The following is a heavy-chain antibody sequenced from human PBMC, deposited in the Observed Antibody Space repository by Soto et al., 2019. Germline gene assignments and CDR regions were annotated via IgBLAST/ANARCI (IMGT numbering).Heavy chain of an antibody. CDR2: IYYSGST. D-gene: IGHD2-15*01. J-gene: IGHJ4*02. V-gene: IGHV4-39*01. Sequence: SETLSLTCTVSGGSISSSSYYWGWIRQPPGKGLEWIGSIYYSGSTYYNPSLKSRVTISVDTSKNQFSLKLSSVTAADTAVYYCARQAYCSGGSCYFPIYYFDYWGQGTLVTVSS. CDR3: ARQAYCSGGSCYFPIYYFDY. CDR1: GGSISSSSYY.